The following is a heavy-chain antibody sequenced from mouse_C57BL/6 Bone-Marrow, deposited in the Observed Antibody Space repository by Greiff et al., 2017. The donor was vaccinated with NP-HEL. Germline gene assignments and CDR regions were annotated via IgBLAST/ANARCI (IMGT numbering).Heavy chain of an antibody. CDR3: AREGIYYDYDLYAMDY. CDR2: IDPSDSYT. J-gene: IGHJ4*01. CDR1: GYTFTSYW. V-gene: IGHV1-69*01. Sequence: VKLQQPGAELVMPGASVKLSCKASGYTFTSYWMHWVKQRPGQGLEWIGEIDPSDSYTNYKQKFKGKSTLTVDKSSSTAYMQVSSLTSEDSAVYYCAREGIYYDYDLYAMDYWGQGTSVTVSS. D-gene: IGHD2-4*01.